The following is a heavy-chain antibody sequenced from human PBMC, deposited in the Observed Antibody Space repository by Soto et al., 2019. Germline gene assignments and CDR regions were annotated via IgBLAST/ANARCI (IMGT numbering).Heavy chain of an antibody. D-gene: IGHD3-22*01. CDR3: ARTYHYDSGAKTYFYYGMDV. CDR2: IIPMLDSA. Sequence: VQLVQSGAEVKKPGSSVKVSCKASGGTFDNYAITWVRQAPGQGLEWMAGIIPMLDSANYAEKFQDRVTITADESTSTAYMEVSSLRSEDTAVYYCARTYHYDSGAKTYFYYGMDVWGQGTTVTVSS. CDR1: GGTFDNYA. J-gene: IGHJ6*02. V-gene: IGHV1-69*12.